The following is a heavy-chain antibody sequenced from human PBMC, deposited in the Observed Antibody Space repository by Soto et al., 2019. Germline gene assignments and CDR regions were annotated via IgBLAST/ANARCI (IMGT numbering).Heavy chain of an antibody. J-gene: IGHJ4*02. D-gene: IGHD6-13*01. Sequence: PGGSLRLSCVASGFTFNSYSMNWVRQAPGKGLEWVSSISSANAYIYYADSVKGRFTISRDNARNSLYLQMNSLRAEDTAVYYCARDHYSIPIDYWGQGTLVTVSS. CDR1: GFTFNSYS. V-gene: IGHV3-21*04. CDR2: ISSANAYI. CDR3: ARDHYSIPIDY.